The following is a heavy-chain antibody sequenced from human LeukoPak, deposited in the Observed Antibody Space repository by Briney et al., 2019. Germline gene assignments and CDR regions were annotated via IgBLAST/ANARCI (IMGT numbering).Heavy chain of an antibody. V-gene: IGHV3-48*04. CDR2: ISSFSRTI. D-gene: IGHD2/OR15-2a*01. CDR3: AKGKYYSG. Sequence: GGSLRLSCAGSGFMFSSYSMTWARKAPGKGLEWISYISSFSRTIDYADSVQGRFTVSRDNAKNSLYLQMSSLRTEDTAIYYCAKGKYYSGWGQGTLVIVSS. J-gene: IGHJ4*02. CDR1: GFMFSSYS.